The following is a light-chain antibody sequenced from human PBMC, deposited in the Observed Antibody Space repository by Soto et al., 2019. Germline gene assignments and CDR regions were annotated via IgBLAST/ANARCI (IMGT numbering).Light chain of an antibody. CDR2: GVI. Sequence: QSVLTQPASVSGSLGQSITISCTGSNSDIGAYNYVSWFQHHPGKAPKLIIYGVINRPSGVSNRFSGSKSANTASLTISGLQAEDEASYYCASYRIGTTYILFGGGTKLTVL. CDR1: NSDIGAYNY. V-gene: IGLV2-14*01. CDR3: ASYRIGTTYIL. J-gene: IGLJ2*01.